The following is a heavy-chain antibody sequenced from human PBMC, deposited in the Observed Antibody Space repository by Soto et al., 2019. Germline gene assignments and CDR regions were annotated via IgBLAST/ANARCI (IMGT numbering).Heavy chain of an antibody. V-gene: IGHV4-59*08. Sequence: SETLSLTCTVSGGSISSYYWSWIRQPPGKGLEWIGYIYYSGSTNYNPSLKSRVTISVDTSKNQFSLKLSSVTAADTAVYYCARSRWFDPWGQGTLVTVSS. J-gene: IGHJ5*02. CDR2: IYYSGST. CDR3: ARSRWFDP. CDR1: GGSISSYY.